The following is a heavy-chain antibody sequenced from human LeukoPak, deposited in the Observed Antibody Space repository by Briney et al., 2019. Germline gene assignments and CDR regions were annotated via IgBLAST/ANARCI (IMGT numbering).Heavy chain of an antibody. J-gene: IGHJ4*02. D-gene: IGHD3-22*01. Sequence: GGSLRLSCAASGSTFSSYEMNWVRQAPGRGLEWISYISSSGSAIYYVDSVKGRFTISRDNAKNSLYLQMNSLRAEDMAVYYCARDGPYDSSGYFDFWGQGTLVTVSS. CDR3: ARDGPYDSSGYFDF. V-gene: IGHV3-48*03. CDR2: ISSSGSAI. CDR1: GSTFSSYE.